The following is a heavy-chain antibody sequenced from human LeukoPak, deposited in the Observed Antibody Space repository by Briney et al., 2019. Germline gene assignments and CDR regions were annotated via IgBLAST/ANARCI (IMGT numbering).Heavy chain of an antibody. J-gene: IGHJ4*02. CDR3: AREGEGSSSSATNDY. CDR2: TYYRSRWGN. D-gene: IGHD6-6*01. Sequence: SRTLSLTCAISGDSVSNNIATWNWIRQSPSRGLEWLGRTYYRSRWGNDYAISVKSRITINPDTSKNQFSLQLNSVTPEDTAVYYCAREGEGSSSSATNDYWGQGTLVTVSS. CDR1: GDSVSNNIAT. V-gene: IGHV6-1*01.